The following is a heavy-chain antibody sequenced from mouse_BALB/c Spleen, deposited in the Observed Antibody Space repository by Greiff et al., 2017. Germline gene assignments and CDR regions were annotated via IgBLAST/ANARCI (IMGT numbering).Heavy chain of an antibody. CDR1: GYTFTSYY. CDR2: INPSNGGT. Sequence: QVQLQQSGAELVKPGASVKLSCKASGYTFTSYYMYWVKQRPGQGLEWIGEINPSNGGTNFNEKFKSKATLTVDKSSSTAYMQLSSLTSEDSAVYYCTRSRYYGSSYRGRMDYWGQGTSVTVSS. CDR3: TRSRYYGSSYRGRMDY. V-gene: IGHV1S81*02. D-gene: IGHD1-1*01. J-gene: IGHJ4*01.